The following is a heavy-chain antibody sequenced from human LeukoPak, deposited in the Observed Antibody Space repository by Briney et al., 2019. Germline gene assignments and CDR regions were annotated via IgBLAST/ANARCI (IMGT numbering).Heavy chain of an antibody. CDR3: ARQRAGFTVTTSDY. CDR2: ISGSSSTI. D-gene: IGHD4-17*01. V-gene: IGHV3-48*01. J-gene: IGHJ4*02. Sequence: GGSVRLFCAASVFIFSSYSLHWVRQARGKGLEWVSYISGSSSTIYYADCVKGRFTISRDNAKYSLYLQMNSLRAEDTAVYYCARQRAGFTVTTSDYWGQGTLVTVSS. CDR1: VFIFSSYS.